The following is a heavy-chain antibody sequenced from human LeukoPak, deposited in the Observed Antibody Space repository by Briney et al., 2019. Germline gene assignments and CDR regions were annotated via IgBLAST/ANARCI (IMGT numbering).Heavy chain of an antibody. CDR3: ARQRYSGYASFWFDP. D-gene: IGHD5-12*01. CDR1: GGSLSSYY. V-gene: IGHV4-4*09. CDR2: IYTSGST. J-gene: IGHJ5*02. Sequence: PSETLSLTCTVSGGSLSSYYWSWIRQPPGKGLEWIGYIYTSGSTNYNPSLKSRVTISVDTSKNQFSLKLSSVTAADTAVYYCARQRYSGYASFWFDPWGQGTLVTVSS.